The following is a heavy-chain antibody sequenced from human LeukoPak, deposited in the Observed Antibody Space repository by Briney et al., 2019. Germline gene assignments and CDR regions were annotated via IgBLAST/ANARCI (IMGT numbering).Heavy chain of an antibody. CDR1: GFTFSSYS. CDR2: ISSSSSYI. J-gene: IGHJ4*02. Sequence: GGSLRLSCAASGFTFSSYSMNWVRQAPGKGLEWVSSISSSSSYIYYADSVKGRFTISRDNAKNSLYLQMNSLRAEDTAVYYCARDLAAAEKAKYYFDYWGQGTLVTASS. CDR3: ARDLAAAEKAKYYFDY. D-gene: IGHD6-13*01. V-gene: IGHV3-21*01.